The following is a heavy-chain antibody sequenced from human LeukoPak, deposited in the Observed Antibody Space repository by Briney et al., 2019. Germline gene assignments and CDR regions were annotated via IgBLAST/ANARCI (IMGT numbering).Heavy chain of an antibody. V-gene: IGHV4-59*11. D-gene: IGHD3-22*01. CDR1: GASIISHY. Sequence: SETLSLTCTVSGASIISHYWGWIRQPPGKGLEWIGYFYYSGISNYNPSLKSRVTMAVDTSKSQFSLNLTSVTAVDTAFYYCARAAGDASGYYSDYWGQGTLVTVSS. CDR3: ARAAGDASGYYSDY. CDR2: FYYSGIS. J-gene: IGHJ4*02.